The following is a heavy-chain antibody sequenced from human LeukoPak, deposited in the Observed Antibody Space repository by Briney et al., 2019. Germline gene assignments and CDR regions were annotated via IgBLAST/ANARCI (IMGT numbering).Heavy chain of an antibody. CDR2: ISSSGGTI. Sequence: GGSLRLSCAASGFTFSSYEMNWVRQAPGKGLEWVSYISSSGGTIYYADSVKGRFTISRDNSKNTLYLQMNSLRAEDTAVYYCAKEHYSGSHRGLDYWGQGTLVTVSS. CDR1: GFTFSSYE. J-gene: IGHJ4*02. D-gene: IGHD1-26*01. CDR3: AKEHYSGSHRGLDY. V-gene: IGHV3-48*03.